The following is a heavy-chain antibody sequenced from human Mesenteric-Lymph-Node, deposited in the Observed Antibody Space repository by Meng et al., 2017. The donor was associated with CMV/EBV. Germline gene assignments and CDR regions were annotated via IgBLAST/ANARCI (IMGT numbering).Heavy chain of an antibody. CDR2: IYPGDSDA. Sequence: GESLKISCEGFGYNFGTYWIGWVRRMPGKGLDWMGVIYPGDSDARHNPSFQGRVSISVDKSINTAYLQWSRLRASDTAIYYCARGGGGNHPYDAFDLWGQGTMVTVSS. CDR3: ARGGGGNHPYDAFDL. D-gene: IGHD4-23*01. V-gene: IGHV5-51*01. J-gene: IGHJ3*01. CDR1: GYNFGTYW.